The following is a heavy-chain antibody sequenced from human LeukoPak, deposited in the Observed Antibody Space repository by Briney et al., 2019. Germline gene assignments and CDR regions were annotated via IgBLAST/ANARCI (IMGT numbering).Heavy chain of an antibody. J-gene: IGHJ4*02. CDR3: ARAGSWGLDY. CDR2: LYHSGGT. CDR1: GYSISSGYY. Sequence: SETLSLTCAVSGYSISSGYYWGWIRQPPGKGLEWIGSLYHSGGTYYNPSLESRVTISVDTSKNQFSLKLSSVTAADTAVYYCARAGSWGLDYWGQGTLVTVSS. V-gene: IGHV4-38-2*01. D-gene: IGHD6-13*01.